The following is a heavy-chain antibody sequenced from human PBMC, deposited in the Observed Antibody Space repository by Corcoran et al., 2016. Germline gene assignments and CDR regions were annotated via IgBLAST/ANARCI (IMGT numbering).Heavy chain of an antibody. CDR1: GGTFSSYA. CDR2: IIPIFGTA. J-gene: IGHJ6*02. CDR3: AGAQRYDSPDYYYYYGMDV. V-gene: IGHV1-69*01. D-gene: IGHD3-3*01. Sequence: QVQLVQSGAEVKKPGSSVKVSCKASGGTFSSYAISWVRQAPGQGLEWMGGIIPIFGTANYAQKFQGRVTITADESTSTAYMELSSLRSEDTAVYYCAGAQRYDSPDYYYYYGMDVWGQGTTVTVSS.